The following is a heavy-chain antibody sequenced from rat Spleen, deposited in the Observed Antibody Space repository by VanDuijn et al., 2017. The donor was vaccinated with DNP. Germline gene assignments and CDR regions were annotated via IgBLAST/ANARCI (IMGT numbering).Heavy chain of an antibody. CDR1: GFTFSDYY. J-gene: IGHJ4*01. Sequence: EVQLVESGGGLVQPGRSLKLSCAASGFTFSDYYMAWVRQAPTKGLEWVAYISYDGGSTYYGDSVKGRFTISRDNAKSTLYLQMNSLRSEDMATYYCARHMAGVGAMDAWGQGTSVTVSS. CDR3: ARHMAGVGAMDA. V-gene: IGHV5-22*01. D-gene: IGHD4-3*01. CDR2: ISYDGGST.